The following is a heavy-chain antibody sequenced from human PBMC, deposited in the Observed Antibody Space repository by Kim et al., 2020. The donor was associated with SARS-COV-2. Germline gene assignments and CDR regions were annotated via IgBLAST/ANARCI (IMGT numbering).Heavy chain of an antibody. CDR3: ARDLTGIAAAGTGWFDP. V-gene: IGHV3-21*01. CDR2: ISSSSSYI. Sequence: GGSLRLSCAASGFTFSSYSMNWVRQAPGKGLEWVSSISSSSSYIYYADSVKGRFTISRDNAKNSLYLQMNSLRAEDTAVYYCARDLTGIAAAGTGWFDPWGQGTLVTVSS. J-gene: IGHJ5*02. D-gene: IGHD6-13*01. CDR1: GFTFSSYS.